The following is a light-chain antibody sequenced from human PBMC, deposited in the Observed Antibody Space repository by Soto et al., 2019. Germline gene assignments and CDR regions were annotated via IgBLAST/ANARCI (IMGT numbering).Light chain of an antibody. J-gene: IGLJ3*02. V-gene: IGLV3-21*02. Sequence: SYELTQPPSVSVAPGQTARITCGGNNIGSKSVHWYQQKPGQAPVLVVYDDSDRPSGIPERFSGSNSGNTATLTISRAEAGDEADYYCQVWDSSSDLWVFGGGTQLTVL. CDR1: NIGSKS. CDR2: DDS. CDR3: QVWDSSSDLWV.